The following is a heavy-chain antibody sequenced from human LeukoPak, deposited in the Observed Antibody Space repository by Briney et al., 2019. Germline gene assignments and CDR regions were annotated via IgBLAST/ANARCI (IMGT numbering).Heavy chain of an antibody. Sequence: ASVKVSCKASGGTFGSYAISWVRQAPGQGLEWMGGIIPIFGTANYAQKFQGRVTITADESTSTAYMELSSLRSEDTAVYYCARLDGYCSGGSCYHYLDYWGQGTLLTVSS. CDR2: IIPIFGTA. D-gene: IGHD2-15*01. J-gene: IGHJ4*02. CDR3: ARLDGYCSGGSCYHYLDY. CDR1: GGTFGSYA. V-gene: IGHV1-69*13.